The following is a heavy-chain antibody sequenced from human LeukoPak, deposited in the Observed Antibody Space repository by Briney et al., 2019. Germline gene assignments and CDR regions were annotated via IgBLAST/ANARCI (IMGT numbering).Heavy chain of an antibody. V-gene: IGHV1-46*01. CDR1: RYTFTSYY. J-gene: IGHJ4*02. Sequence: GASVKVSCKASRYTFTSYYMHWVRQAPGQGLEWMGIINPSGGSTSYAQKFQGRVTMTRYTSTNTVYMELTSLRSEATAVYYSARDNELAVAGTPAYWGQGTLVTVSS. D-gene: IGHD6-19*01. CDR2: INPSGGST. CDR3: ARDNELAVAGTPAY.